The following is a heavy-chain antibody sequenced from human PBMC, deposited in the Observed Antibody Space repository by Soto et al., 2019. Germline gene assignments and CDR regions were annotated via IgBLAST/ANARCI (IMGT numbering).Heavy chain of an antibody. V-gene: IGHV4-59*01. J-gene: IGHJ4*02. CDR1: GASISRYY. CDR2: LYNTGST. CDR3: ASSADSSGYYQHFDY. Sequence: PSETLSLTCTVSGASISRYYWSWIRQSPGKGLEWIGYLYNTGSTIYNPSLKSRVTISVDTSKNQFSLKLSSVTAADTAVYYCASSADSSGYYQHFDYWGQGTLVTVSS. D-gene: IGHD3-22*01.